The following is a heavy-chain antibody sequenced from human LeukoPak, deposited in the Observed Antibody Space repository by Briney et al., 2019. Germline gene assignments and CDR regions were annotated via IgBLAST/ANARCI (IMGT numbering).Heavy chain of an antibody. CDR1: GYTFTSYG. V-gene: IGHV1-18*01. D-gene: IGHD3-22*01. CDR2: ISAYNGNT. J-gene: IGHJ4*02. Sequence: DSVKVSCKASGYTFTSYGISWVRQAPGQGLEWMGWISAYNGNTNYAQKLQGRVTMTTDTSTSTAYMELRSLRSDDTAVYYCARAHDLYDSSGYYLYYFDYWGQGTLVTVSS. CDR3: ARAHDLYDSSGYYLYYFDY.